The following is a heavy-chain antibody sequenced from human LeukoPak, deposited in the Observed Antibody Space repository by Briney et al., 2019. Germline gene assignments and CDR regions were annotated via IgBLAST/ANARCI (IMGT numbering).Heavy chain of an antibody. V-gene: IGHV1-8*03. D-gene: IGHD1-26*01. CDR1: GFTFTSFD. Sequence: ASVKVSCKASGFTFTSFDINWVRQATGQGLEWMGWMNPNSGDTAYAQNLQGRVTITRSTSLSTAYMELSSLRSEDTAVYYCARDRIVGAILAFDIWGQGTMVTVSS. CDR3: ARDRIVGAILAFDI. J-gene: IGHJ3*02. CDR2: MNPNSGDT.